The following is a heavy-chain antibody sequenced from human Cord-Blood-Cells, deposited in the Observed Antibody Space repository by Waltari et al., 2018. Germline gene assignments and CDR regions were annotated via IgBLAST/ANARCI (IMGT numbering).Heavy chain of an antibody. CDR3: ARDSDDSSGYYYNWFDP. Sequence: QVQLQESGPGLVKPSETLSLTCTVSGGSISSYYWSWIRHPAGTGLEWIGRIYTSGSTNYNPALKSRVTMSVDTSKNQFSLKLSSVTAADTAVYYCARDSDDSSGYYYNWFDPWGQGTLVTVSS. J-gene: IGHJ5*02. V-gene: IGHV4-4*07. D-gene: IGHD3-22*01. CDR2: IYTSGST. CDR1: GGSISSYY.